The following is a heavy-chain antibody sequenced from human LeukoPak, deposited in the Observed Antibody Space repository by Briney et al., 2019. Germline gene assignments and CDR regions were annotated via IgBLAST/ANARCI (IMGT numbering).Heavy chain of an antibody. Sequence: SETLSLTCAVYGGSFSDYFWGWIRQPPGKGLEWIGEINHSGRTYYNPSLKSRVTISVDTSKNQFSLNLSSVTAADTAVYYCARDVVVVPAAIHYGMDVWGQGTTVSVSS. CDR2: INHSGRT. CDR3: ARDVVVVPAAIHYGMDV. V-gene: IGHV4-34*01. D-gene: IGHD2-2*01. CDR1: GGSFSDYF. J-gene: IGHJ6*02.